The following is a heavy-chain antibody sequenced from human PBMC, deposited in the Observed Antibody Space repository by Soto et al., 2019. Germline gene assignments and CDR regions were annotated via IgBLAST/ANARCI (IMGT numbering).Heavy chain of an antibody. D-gene: IGHD3-22*01. CDR3: ARTDYYDSSGYYHYYYGMDV. CDR2: LYPGDSDT. CDR1: GYSFTNYW. J-gene: IGHJ6*02. V-gene: IGHV5-51*01. Sequence: ESLKISCEGSGYSFTNYWIGWVRQVPGKGLECMGILYPGDSDTRYSPSFQGQVTISADKSISTAYLQWSSLKASDTAMYYCARTDYYDSSGYYHYYYGMDVWGQGTTVTVSS.